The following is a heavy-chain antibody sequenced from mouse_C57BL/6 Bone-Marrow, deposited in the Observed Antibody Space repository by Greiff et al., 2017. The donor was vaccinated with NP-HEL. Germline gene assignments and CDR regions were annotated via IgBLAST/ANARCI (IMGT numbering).Heavy chain of an antibody. CDR2: IDPENGDT. J-gene: IGHJ4*01. CDR1: GFNIKDDY. CDR3: TTEGDYAMDY. Sequence: VQLKQSGAELVRPGASVKLSCTASGFNIKDDYMHWVKQRPEQGLEWIGWIDPENGDTEYASKFQGKATITADTSSNTAYLQLSSLTSEDTAVYDCTTEGDYAMDYWGQGTSVTVSS. V-gene: IGHV14-4*01.